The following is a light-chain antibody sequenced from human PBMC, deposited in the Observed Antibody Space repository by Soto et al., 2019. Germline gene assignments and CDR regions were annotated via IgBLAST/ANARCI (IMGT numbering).Light chain of an antibody. J-gene: IGLJ2*01. V-gene: IGLV7-46*01. CDR2: DTD. Sequence: QAVVTQEPSLTVSPGGTVTLTCGSSTGAVTSSHYPYWLQQRPGQAPRTLIYDTDNRHSWTPARFSGSLLGGKAALTLSGAQRADGADYSCLLSYSGPRVVSGGGPQLTFL. CDR3: LLSYSGPRVV. CDR1: TGAVTSSHY.